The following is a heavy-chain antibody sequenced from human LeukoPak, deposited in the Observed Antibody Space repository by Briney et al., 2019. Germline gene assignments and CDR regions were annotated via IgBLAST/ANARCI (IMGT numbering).Heavy chain of an antibody. D-gene: IGHD4-17*01. CDR2: ISGSGGNT. J-gene: IGHJ4*02. CDR1: GFTFSNYA. Sequence: GGSLRLSCAASGFTFSNYAMSWVRQAPGKGLEWVSGISGSGGNTYYADSVKGRFTISRDDSRNTLYLQMNSLRAEDTAVYYCAKSRLRTGSWGQGTLVTVSS. V-gene: IGHV3-23*01. CDR3: AKSRLRTGS.